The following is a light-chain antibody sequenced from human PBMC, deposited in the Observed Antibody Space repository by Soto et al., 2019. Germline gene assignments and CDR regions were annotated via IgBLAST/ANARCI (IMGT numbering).Light chain of an antibody. CDR2: TNN. CDR1: GSNIGSNA. V-gene: IGLV1-44*01. CDR3: ATWDDILNGYV. J-gene: IGLJ1*01. Sequence: QSVLTQPPSASGTPGQRITTSCSGAGSNIGSNAVTWYQQLPRTAPRLLIYTNNQRPSGVPDRFSGSRSGTSASLAISGLQSGDEADYYCATWDDILNGYVFGTGTKVTVL.